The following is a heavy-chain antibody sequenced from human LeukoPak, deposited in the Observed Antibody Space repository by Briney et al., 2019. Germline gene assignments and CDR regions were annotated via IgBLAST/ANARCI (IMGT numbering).Heavy chain of an antibody. CDR2: IRYDGSNK. V-gene: IGHV3-30*02. J-gene: IGHJ4*02. CDR3: AGAQHYEKSGWDY. Sequence: GGSLRLSCAASGFTFSSYGMHWVRQAPGKGLEWVAFIRYDGSNKYYADSVKGRFTISRDNSKNTLYLQMNSLRVDDTAVYYCAGAQHYEKSGWDYWGQGTLVTVSS. CDR1: GFTFSSYG. D-gene: IGHD3-3*01.